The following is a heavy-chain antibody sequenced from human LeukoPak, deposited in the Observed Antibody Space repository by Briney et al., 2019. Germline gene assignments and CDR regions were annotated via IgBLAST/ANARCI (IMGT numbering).Heavy chain of an antibody. J-gene: IGHJ3*02. CDR2: INPNSGGT. V-gene: IGHV1-2*04. CDR3: ARLPSGYEDAFDI. Sequence: GASVKVSCKASGYTFTGYYMHWVRQAPGQGLEWMGWINPNSGGTNYAQKFQGWVTMTRDTSISTAYMELSRLRSDDTAVYYCARLPSGYEDAFDIWGQGTMVTVSS. D-gene: IGHD5-12*01. CDR1: GYTFTGYY.